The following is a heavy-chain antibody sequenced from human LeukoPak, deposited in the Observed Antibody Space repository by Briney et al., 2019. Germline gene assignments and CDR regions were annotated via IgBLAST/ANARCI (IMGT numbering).Heavy chain of an antibody. CDR1: GFTFSSYA. D-gene: IGHD3-10*01. Sequence: GGSLRLSCAASGFTFSSYAMHWVRQAPGKGLEGVAVISYDGSNKYYADSVKGRFTISRDNSKNTLYLQMNSLRAEDTAVYYCARDVDTMVRGVVYWGQGTLVTVSS. V-gene: IGHV3-30*04. J-gene: IGHJ4*02. CDR2: ISYDGSNK. CDR3: ARDVDTMVRGVVY.